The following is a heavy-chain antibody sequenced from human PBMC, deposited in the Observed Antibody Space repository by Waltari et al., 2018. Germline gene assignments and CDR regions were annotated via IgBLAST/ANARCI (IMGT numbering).Heavy chain of an antibody. V-gene: IGHV4-4*07. CDR1: GGSISSYY. CDR3: ASQSITIFGVVTTGAFDI. D-gene: IGHD3-3*01. J-gene: IGHJ3*02. Sequence: QVQLQESGPGLVKPSETLSLTCTVSGGSISSYYWSWIRQPAGKGLEWIGRIYTSGSTNYNPSLSGRVTMSVDTSKNQFSLKLSSVTAADTAVYYCASQSITIFGVVTTGAFDIWGQGTMVTVSS. CDR2: IYTSGST.